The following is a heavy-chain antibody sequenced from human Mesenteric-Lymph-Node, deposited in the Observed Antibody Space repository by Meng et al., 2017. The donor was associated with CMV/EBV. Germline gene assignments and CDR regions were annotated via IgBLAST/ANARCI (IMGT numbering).Heavy chain of an antibody. Sequence: QLHLRESGPALGKPSEPLATPCIVSGDSISNSTYYWTWIRQPPGKGLEWIGSGHHSGTTYYNPSLKGRLTISVDTSANLFSLRLTTVTAADTATYYCERRGNYDSDYSEYWGQGTLVTVSS. D-gene: IGHD3-22*01. CDR3: ERRGNYDSDYSEY. CDR1: GDSISNSTYY. V-gene: IGHV4-39*01. J-gene: IGHJ4*02. CDR2: GHHSGTT.